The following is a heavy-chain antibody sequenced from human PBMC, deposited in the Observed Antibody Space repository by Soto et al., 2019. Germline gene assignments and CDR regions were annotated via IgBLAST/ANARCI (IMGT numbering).Heavy chain of an antibody. Sequence: EVQLVESGGGLVKPGGFLRLSCAASGFTFSSYSMNWVRQAPGKGLEWVSSISSSSSYIYYADSVKGRFTISRDNAKNSLYLQMNSLRAEDTAVYYCARDGIPSGYDYWGQGTLVTVSS. J-gene: IGHJ4*02. D-gene: IGHD5-12*01. CDR3: ARDGIPSGYDY. V-gene: IGHV3-21*01. CDR2: ISSSSSYI. CDR1: GFTFSSYS.